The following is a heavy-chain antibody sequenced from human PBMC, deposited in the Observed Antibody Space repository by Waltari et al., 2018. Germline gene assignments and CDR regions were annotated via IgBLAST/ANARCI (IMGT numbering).Heavy chain of an antibody. CDR1: GFTFGDSG. V-gene: IGHV3-49*04. CDR3: SRVKGTFWSGYCFDN. Sequence: EVQLVESGGALIQPGQCLRLSCTTSGFTFGDSGMILVRQAPGEGVRWGGFTRGGAYYGTAEYAASVKGRITISRDDSKGIAYLEMTSLKAEDTAVYYCSRVKGTFWSGYCFDNWGQGTLVTVSA. J-gene: IGHJ4*02. CDR2: TRGGAYYGTA. D-gene: IGHD3-3*01.